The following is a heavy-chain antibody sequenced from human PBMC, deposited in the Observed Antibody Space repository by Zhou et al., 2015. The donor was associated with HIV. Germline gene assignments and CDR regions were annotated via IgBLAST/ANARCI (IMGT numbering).Heavy chain of an antibody. CDR1: GATFGYYA. CDR2: ITPVLGTA. J-gene: IGHJ3*02. D-gene: IGHD4-23*01. V-gene: IGHV1-69*06. Sequence: QVQLVQSGAEVKKPGSSVKVSCLASGATFGYYAISWVRQAPGQGLEWMGGITPVLGTANYAQKFQGRVSITADRSTNTAYMELRSLRSEDTAVYYCAGREVTVVSDAFDIWGQGTMVTVSS. CDR3: AGREVTVVSDAFDI.